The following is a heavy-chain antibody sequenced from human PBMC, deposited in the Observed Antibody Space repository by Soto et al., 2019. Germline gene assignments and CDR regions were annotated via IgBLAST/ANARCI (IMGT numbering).Heavy chain of an antibody. J-gene: IGHJ6*02. D-gene: IGHD7-27*01. V-gene: IGHV4-59*08. CDR1: GGSMSPYY. CDR3: ARHSKKTGDFDYYYGMDV. Sequence: SETLSLTCPVFGGSMSPYYWSWIRQSPGKGLEWIANIYYRGNTNYNPSLESRVTISIDTSKNQFSLKLNSLTAADTAVYYCARHSKKTGDFDYYYGMDVWGQGTTVTVSS. CDR2: IYYRGNT.